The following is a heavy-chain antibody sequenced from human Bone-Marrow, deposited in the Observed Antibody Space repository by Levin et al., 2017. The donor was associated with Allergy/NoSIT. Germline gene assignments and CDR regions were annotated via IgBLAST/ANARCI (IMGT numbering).Heavy chain of an antibody. D-gene: IGHD6-19*01. CDR3: ARQVTLAYSSGWYYFDY. CDR2: IYPGDSDT. V-gene: IGHV5-51*01. CDR1: GYRFSSDW. Sequence: GGSLRLSCKGAGYRFSSDWIGWVRQMPGKGLEWMGMIYPGDSDTRYSPSFQGQVTISADKSISTVYLQWSSLKVSDTAMYYCARQVTLAYSSGWYYFDYWGQGTLVTVAS. J-gene: IGHJ4*02.